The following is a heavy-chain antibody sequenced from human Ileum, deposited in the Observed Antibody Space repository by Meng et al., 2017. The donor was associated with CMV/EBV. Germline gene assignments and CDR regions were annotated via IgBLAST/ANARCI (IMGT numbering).Heavy chain of an antibody. J-gene: IGHJ4*02. CDR2: INTGVST. D-gene: IGHD6-13*01. CDR1: GFIFTKYW. CDR3: AKEGRSWYFDY. Sequence: VQLLESGVCLVQPGGSLRLSCAGSGFIFTKYWMHWVRQAPGKGLVWVSLINTGVSTYNADSVKDRFTISRDNSKNTLYLQMDSLRAEDTAVYYCAKEGRSWYFDYWGRGTLVTVSS. V-gene: IGHV3-66*01.